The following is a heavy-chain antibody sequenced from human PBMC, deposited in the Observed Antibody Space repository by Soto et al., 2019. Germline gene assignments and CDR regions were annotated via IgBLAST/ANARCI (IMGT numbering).Heavy chain of an antibody. CDR1: GGSISSGGYY. V-gene: IGHV4-31*03. J-gene: IGHJ4*02. CDR2: IYYSGST. D-gene: IGHD2-15*01. Sequence: SETLSLTCTVAGGSISSGGYYWSWIRQHPGKGLEWIGYIYYSGSTYYNPSLKSRVTISVDTSKNQFSLKLSSVTAADTAVYYCVRNVGGTAYDFDYWGQGTLVTLSS. CDR3: VRNVGGTAYDFDY.